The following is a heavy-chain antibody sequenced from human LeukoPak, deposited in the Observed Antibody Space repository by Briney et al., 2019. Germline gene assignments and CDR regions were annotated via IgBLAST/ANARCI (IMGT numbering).Heavy chain of an antibody. V-gene: IGHV4-59*01. Sequence: SETLSLTCTVSDGSISSYYWSLIRQPPGKGLEWIGYIYYSGSTNYNPSLKSRVTISVDTSKNQFSLKLSSVTAADTAVYYCARGTSSSSDYWGQGTLVTVSS. CDR2: IYYSGST. D-gene: IGHD6-6*01. CDR3: ARGTSSSSDY. CDR1: DGSISSYY. J-gene: IGHJ4*02.